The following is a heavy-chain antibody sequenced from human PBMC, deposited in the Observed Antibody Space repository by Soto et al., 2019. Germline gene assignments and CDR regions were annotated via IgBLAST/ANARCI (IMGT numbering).Heavy chain of an antibody. J-gene: IGHJ4*02. D-gene: IGHD1-1*01. CDR3: ARGRYGDY. V-gene: IGHV1-18*01. CDR2: ISAHNGNT. CDR1: GYAFTTYG. Sequence: QVHLVQSGAEVKKPGASVKVSCKGSGYAFTTYGITWVRQAPGQGLEGMGWISAHNGNTNYAQKIQGRVTVTRDTSTRTADMELRSLRSDDTAVDYCARGRYGDYWGQGALVTVSS.